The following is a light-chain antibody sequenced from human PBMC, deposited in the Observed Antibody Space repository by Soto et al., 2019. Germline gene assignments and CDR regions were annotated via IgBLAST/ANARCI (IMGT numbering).Light chain of an antibody. CDR1: RSDVGGYNY. J-gene: IGLJ1*01. CDR3: SSYAGSNNYV. Sequence: GSIIYTKTRSDVGGYNYVSWYQQHPGKAPKLMIYEVNQRPSGVPDRFSGSKSGNTASLTVSGLQAEDEADYYCSSYAGSNNYVFGTGTKVTVL. V-gene: IGLV2-8*01. CDR2: EVN.